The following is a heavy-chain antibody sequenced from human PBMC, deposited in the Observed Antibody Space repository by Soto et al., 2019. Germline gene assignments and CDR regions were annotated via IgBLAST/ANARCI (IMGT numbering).Heavy chain of an antibody. CDR2: IRHSGHT. D-gene: IGHD1-26*01. J-gene: IGHJ4*02. CDR3: ASGMGAAWAVGAY. Sequence: WIRKPPGKGLEWIGEIRHSGHTNYNPSLKSRVTISEDTARKQLSLELNSVSAADSAMYYCASGMGAAWAVGAYWVKRT. V-gene: IGHV4-34*01.